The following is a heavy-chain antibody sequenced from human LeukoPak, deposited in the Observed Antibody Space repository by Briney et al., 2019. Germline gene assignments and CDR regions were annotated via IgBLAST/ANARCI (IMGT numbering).Heavy chain of an antibody. Sequence: ASVKVSCKASGYTFTSYYMHWVRQAPGQGLEWMGIINPSGGSTSYAQKFQVRVTMTRATYTSTVYMELSSLRSEGTAVYYCARGRATPYGAGRRIWFDPWGQGTLVTVSS. V-gene: IGHV1-46*01. D-gene: IGHD3-10*01. CDR1: GYTFTSYY. CDR3: ARGRATPYGAGRRIWFDP. CDR2: INPSGGST. J-gene: IGHJ5*02.